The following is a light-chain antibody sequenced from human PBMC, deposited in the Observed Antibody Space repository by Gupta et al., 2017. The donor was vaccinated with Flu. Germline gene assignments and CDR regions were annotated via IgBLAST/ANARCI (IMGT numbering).Light chain of an antibody. CDR2: DAS. V-gene: IGKV3-11*01. CDR3: QQRSIWPPLT. J-gene: IGKJ4*01. Sequence: EIVLTQSPATLSLSPGERATLSCRASQSVSRDLVWYQQKPGQAPRLLIYDASNRATGVPARFSGTGSGTDFTLTISSLEPEDFAVYYCQQRSIWPPLTFGGGTKVESK. CDR1: QSVSRD.